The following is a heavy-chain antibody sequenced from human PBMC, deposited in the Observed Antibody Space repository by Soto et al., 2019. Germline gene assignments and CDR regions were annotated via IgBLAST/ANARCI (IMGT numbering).Heavy chain of an antibody. CDR3: ARNYGSGSRAFDY. CDR1: GDTFSSYT. Sequence: QVHLVQSGVEVKKPGSSVKVSCKASGDTFSSYTINWVRQAPGLGLEWMGRVIPMLSMSNYALKFQGRVTMTADRSTNTAYMELSSLRSEDTATYYWARNYGSGSRAFDYWGQGALVTVSS. J-gene: IGHJ4*02. D-gene: IGHD3-10*01. V-gene: IGHV1-69*02. CDR2: VIPMLSMS.